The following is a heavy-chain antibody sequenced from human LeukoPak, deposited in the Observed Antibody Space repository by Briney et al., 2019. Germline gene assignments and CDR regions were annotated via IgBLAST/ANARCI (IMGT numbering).Heavy chain of an antibody. CDR2: INHSGST. D-gene: IGHD3-9*01. Sequence: ASETLSLTCAVYGGSFSGYYWSWIRQPPGKGLEWIGEINHSGSTNYNPSLKSRVTMSVDTSKNQFSLKLSSVTAADTAVYYCAGVPILRYFDWSRAILDWGQGTLVTVSS. J-gene: IGHJ4*02. CDR1: GGSFSGYY. V-gene: IGHV4-34*01. CDR3: AGVPILRYFDWSRAILD.